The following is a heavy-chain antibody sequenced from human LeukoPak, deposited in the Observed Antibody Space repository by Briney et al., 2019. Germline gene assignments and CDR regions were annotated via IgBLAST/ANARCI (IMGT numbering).Heavy chain of an antibody. V-gene: IGHV4-4*07. Sequence: PSETLSLTCTVSGGSISSYYWSWIRQPAGKGLEWIGRIYTSGSTNYNPSLKSRVTMSVDTSKNQFSLKLSSVTAADTAVYYCARARGYCTDGVCYCLDYWGQGTLVTVSS. CDR2: IYTSGST. CDR1: GGSISSYY. D-gene: IGHD2-8*01. J-gene: IGHJ4*02. CDR3: ARARGYCTDGVCYCLDY.